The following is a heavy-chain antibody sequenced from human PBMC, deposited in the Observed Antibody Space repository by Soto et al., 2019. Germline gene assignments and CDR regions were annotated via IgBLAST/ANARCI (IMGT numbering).Heavy chain of an antibody. CDR2: IYYSGST. CDR3: ARHYDFWSGYPNFDY. V-gene: IGHV4-39*01. CDR1: GGSISSSSYY. D-gene: IGHD3-3*01. J-gene: IGHJ4*02. Sequence: QLQLQESGPGLVKPSETLSLTCTVSGGSISSSSYYWGWIRQPPGKGLEWIGSIYYSGSTYYNPSLKRRVTISVDTSKNQFSLKLSSVTAADTAVYYCARHYDFWSGYPNFDYWGQGTLVTVSS.